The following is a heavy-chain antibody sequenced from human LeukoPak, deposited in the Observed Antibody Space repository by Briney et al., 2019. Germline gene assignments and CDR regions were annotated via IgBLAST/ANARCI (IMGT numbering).Heavy chain of an antibody. J-gene: IGHJ6*03. V-gene: IGHV3-48*01. CDR2: ISSSSSTT. D-gene: IGHD4-23*01. CDR3: AKVGSSARWQPEAWYYYMDV. CDR1: GVTFSSYS. Sequence: GGSLRLSCAASGVTFSSYSMNWVRQVPGKGLEWVSYISSSSSTTYYADSVKGRFTISRDNGKNSLYLQMNRLRAEDTAVYYCAKVGSSARWQPEAWYYYMDVWGKGTTATVSS.